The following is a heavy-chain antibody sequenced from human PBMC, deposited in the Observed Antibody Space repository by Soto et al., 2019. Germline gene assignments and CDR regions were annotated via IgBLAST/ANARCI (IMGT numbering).Heavy chain of an antibody. V-gene: IGHV3-53*01. Sequence: SLGLSCAASGFTVSSNYMSWVRQAPGKGLEWVSVIYSGGSTYYADSVKGRFTISRDNSKNTLYLQMNSLRAEDTAVYYCARINYYDSSGSMDVWGQGTTVTVS. J-gene: IGHJ6*02. CDR3: ARINYYDSSGSMDV. CDR1: GFTVSSNY. D-gene: IGHD3-22*01. CDR2: IYSGGST.